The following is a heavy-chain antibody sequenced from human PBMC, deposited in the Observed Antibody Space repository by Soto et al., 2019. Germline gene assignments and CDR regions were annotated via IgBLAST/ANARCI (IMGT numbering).Heavy chain of an antibody. CDR3: ARGPGVSTLRSITMVRGLFDY. D-gene: IGHD3-10*01. J-gene: IGHJ4*02. CDR1: GGSFSGYY. V-gene: IGHV4-34*01. CDR2: INHSGST. Sequence: SETLSLTCAVYGGSFSGYYWSWIRQPPGKGLEWIGEINHSGSTNYNPSLKSRVTISVDTSKNQFSLKLSSVTAADTAVYYCARGPGVSTLRSITMVRGLFDYWGQGTLVTVSS.